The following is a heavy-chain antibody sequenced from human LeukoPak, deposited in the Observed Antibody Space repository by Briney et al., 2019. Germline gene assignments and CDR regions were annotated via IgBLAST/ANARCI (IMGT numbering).Heavy chain of an antibody. CDR1: GFTFSRYG. J-gene: IGHJ4*02. CDR2: VKSKSDGGTI. CDR3: TTDRGIAVRPLFDY. Sequence: GGTLRLSCAASGFTFSRYGMSWVRQAPGKGLEWVGRVKSKSDGGTIDYGAPVKGRFTILRDDSKNMLYLQMNSLQTEDTAVYYCTTDRGIAVRPLFDYWGQGTLVTVSS. V-gene: IGHV3-15*01. D-gene: IGHD6-19*01.